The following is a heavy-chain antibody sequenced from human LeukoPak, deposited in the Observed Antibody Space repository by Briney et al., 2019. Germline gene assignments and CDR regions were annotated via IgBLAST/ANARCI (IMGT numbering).Heavy chain of an antibody. CDR1: GGSFSGYY. D-gene: IGHD2-2*02. Sequence: SETLSLTCAVYGGSFSGYYWSWIRQPPGKGLEWIGEINHSGSTNYDPSLKSRVTISVDTSKNQFSLKLSSVTAADTAVYYCARAPEDIVVVPAAINRQNWFDPWGQGTLVTVSS. J-gene: IGHJ5*02. V-gene: IGHV4-34*01. CDR2: INHSGST. CDR3: ARAPEDIVVVPAAINRQNWFDP.